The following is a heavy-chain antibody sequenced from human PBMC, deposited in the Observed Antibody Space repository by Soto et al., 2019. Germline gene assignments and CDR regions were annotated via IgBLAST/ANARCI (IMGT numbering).Heavy chain of an antibody. CDR2: INHSGRT. CDR3: ASCSGSCYSTGYGMDV. D-gene: IGHD2-15*01. V-gene: IGHV4-34*01. J-gene: IGHJ6*02. CDR1: GGSFSGYC. Sequence: QVQLQQWGAALAKPSETLSLTCAGDGGSFSGYCWSWISQPPGKWLEWIGEINHSGRTSYNPSLNSLVTEAVDTSKNDFSLKLSSVAAADTAVYYCASCSGSCYSTGYGMDVWGQGTPVTVSS.